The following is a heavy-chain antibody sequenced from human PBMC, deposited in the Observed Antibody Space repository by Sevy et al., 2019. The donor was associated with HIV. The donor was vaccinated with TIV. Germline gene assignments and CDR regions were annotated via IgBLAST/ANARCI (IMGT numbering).Heavy chain of an antibody. V-gene: IGHV3-9*01. CDR3: ARDAGTGGSYMGYYFGMDV. CDR1: GFTFDDHG. Sequence: GGSLRLSCVTSGFTFDDHGMYWVREIPGRGLEWVSGVSWNGRSLGYADTVKGRFIISRDNAKKSVSLQMNSLRTEDTALYYCARDAGTGGSYMGYYFGMDVWGQRITVTVSS. CDR2: VSWNGRSL. J-gene: IGHJ6*02. D-gene: IGHD3-10*01.